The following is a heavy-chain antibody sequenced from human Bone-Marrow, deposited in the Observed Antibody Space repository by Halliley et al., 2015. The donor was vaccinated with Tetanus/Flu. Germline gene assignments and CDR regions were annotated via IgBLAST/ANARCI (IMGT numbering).Heavy chain of an antibody. CDR3: ARDAYCGADCYSGAFDM. V-gene: IGHV3-33*01. CDR2: IWTDGNDK. J-gene: IGHJ3*02. Sequence: IWTDGNDKPYEDSVNGRFSISRDNSKNTVYLQMNSLRDEDTAMYFCARDAYCGADCYSGAFDMWGQGTMVTVSS. D-gene: IGHD2-21*02.